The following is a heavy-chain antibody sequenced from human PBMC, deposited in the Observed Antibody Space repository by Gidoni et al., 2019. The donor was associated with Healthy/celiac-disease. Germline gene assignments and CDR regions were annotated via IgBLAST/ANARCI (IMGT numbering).Heavy chain of an antibody. CDR2: INHSGST. CDR1: GGSFSGYY. D-gene: IGHD3-10*01. V-gene: IGHV4-34*01. CDR3: ARGRVLWFGELPVIDY. J-gene: IGHJ4*02. Sequence: QVQLQQWGAGLLKPSETLSLTCAVYGGSFSGYYWSWIRQPPGKGLEWIGEINHSGSTNYNPSLKSRVTISVDTSKNQFSLKLSSVTAADTAVYYCARGRVLWFGELPVIDYWGQGTLVTVSS.